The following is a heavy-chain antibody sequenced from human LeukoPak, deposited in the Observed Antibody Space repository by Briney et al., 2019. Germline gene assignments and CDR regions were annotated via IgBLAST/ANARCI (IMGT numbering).Heavy chain of an antibody. V-gene: IGHV1-2*02. Sequence: ASVKVSCKASGYTFSAYYMHWVRQAPGQGLEWMGWINPNGGATKYAQKFQGRVTMTRDTSISTAYMEVSSLRSDDTAMYYCARVSWYGDPPSAWFDPWGQGTPVTVSS. D-gene: IGHD4-17*01. CDR1: GYTFSAYY. CDR2: INPNGGAT. J-gene: IGHJ5*02. CDR3: ARVSWYGDPPSAWFDP.